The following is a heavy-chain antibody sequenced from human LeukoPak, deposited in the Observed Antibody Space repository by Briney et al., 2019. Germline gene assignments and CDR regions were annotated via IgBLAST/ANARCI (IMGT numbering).Heavy chain of an antibody. D-gene: IGHD6-19*01. Sequence: GASVKVSCKASGYTFTGYYMHWVRQAPGHGLEWMGWINPNSGGTNYAQKFQGRVTMTRDTSISTAYMELSRLRSDDTAMYDCAREGIAVAGTYNYYYYGMDVWGQGTTVTVSS. CDR2: INPNSGGT. CDR3: AREGIAVAGTYNYYYYGMDV. V-gene: IGHV1-2*02. J-gene: IGHJ6*02. CDR1: GYTFTGYY.